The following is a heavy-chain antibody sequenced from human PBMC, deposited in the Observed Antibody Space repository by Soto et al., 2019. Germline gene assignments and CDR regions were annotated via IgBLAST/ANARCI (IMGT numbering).Heavy chain of an antibody. Sequence: SVKVSCKASGGTFSSYAISWVRQAPGQGLEWMGGIIPIFGTANYAQKFQGRVTITADESTSTAYMELSSLRSEDTAVYYCASYIVVVVAATRPHENYYYCMDVWGQGTTVTVSS. CDR3: ASYIVVVVAATRPHENYYYCMDV. V-gene: IGHV1-69*13. D-gene: IGHD2-15*01. CDR1: GGTFSSYA. CDR2: IIPIFGTA. J-gene: IGHJ6*02.